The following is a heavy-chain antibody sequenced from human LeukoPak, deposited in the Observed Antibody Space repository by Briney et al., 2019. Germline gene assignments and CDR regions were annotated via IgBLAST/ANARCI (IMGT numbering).Heavy chain of an antibody. CDR1: GFTVSSNY. CDR2: IYSGGST. CDR3: ARAHGDHNCFDT. J-gene: IGHJ5*02. Sequence: GGSLRLSCAASGFTVSSNYMSWVRQAPGKGLEWVSVIYSGGSTYYADSVKGRFTISRDNSKNTLYLQMSSLRAEDTAVYYCARAHGDHNCFDTWGQGTLVTVSS. V-gene: IGHV3-53*01. D-gene: IGHD2-21*02.